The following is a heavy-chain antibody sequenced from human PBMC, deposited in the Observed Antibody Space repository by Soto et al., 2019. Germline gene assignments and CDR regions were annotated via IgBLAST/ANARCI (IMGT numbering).Heavy chain of an antibody. V-gene: IGHV3-23*01. J-gene: IGHJ1*01. CDR1: GFTFSSYA. CDR3: ARQLPGYCSGGSCYSSFQH. D-gene: IGHD2-15*01. CDR2: ISGSGGST. Sequence: VQLLESGGGLVQPGGSLRLSCAASGFTFSSYAMSWVRQAPGKGLEWVSAISGSGGSTYYADSVKGRFTISRDNSKNTLYLQMNSLRAEDTAVYYCARQLPGYCSGGSCYSSFQHWGQGTLVTVSS.